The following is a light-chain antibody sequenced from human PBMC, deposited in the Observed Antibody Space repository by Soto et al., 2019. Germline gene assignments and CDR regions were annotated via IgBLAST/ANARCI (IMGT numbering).Light chain of an antibody. CDR2: GAS. J-gene: IGKJ1*01. CDR1: QSVSSSY. CDR3: QQYGSSPWT. V-gene: IGKV3-20*01. Sequence: EIVLTRSPGTLSLSPGERATLSCRAGQSVSSSYLACYQQKPGQAPRLLSYGASNRATGTPDRISGSGSGTDSTLTISRLEPEDFAVYYCQQYGSSPWTFGQGTQL.